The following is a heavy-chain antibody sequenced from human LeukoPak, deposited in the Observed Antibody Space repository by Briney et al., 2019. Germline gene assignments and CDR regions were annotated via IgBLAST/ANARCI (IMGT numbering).Heavy chain of an antibody. D-gene: IGHD6-13*01. CDR2: ISWDGGST. J-gene: IGHJ4*02. Sequence: GGSLRLSCAASGFTFDDYAMHWVRPAPGKGLEWVSLISWDGGSTYYAGSVKGRFTISRDNSKNSLYLQMNSLRAEDTALYYCAKDRGYSSSQGALDYWGQGTLVTVSS. CDR3: AKDRGYSSSQGALDY. CDR1: GFTFDDYA. V-gene: IGHV3-43D*03.